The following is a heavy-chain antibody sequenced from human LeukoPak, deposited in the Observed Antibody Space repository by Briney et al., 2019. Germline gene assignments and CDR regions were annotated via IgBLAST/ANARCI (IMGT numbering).Heavy chain of an antibody. J-gene: IGHJ4*02. CDR2: ISGSGGST. V-gene: IGHV3-23*01. CDR3: ASVVPADLWDY. Sequence: GESLRLSCAASGFTFSSYAMSWVRQAPGKGLEWVSAISGSGGSTYYADSVKGRFTISRDNSKNSLYLQMNSLRAEDTAVYYCASVVPADLWDYWGQGTLVTVSS. D-gene: IGHD2-2*01. CDR1: GFTFSSYA.